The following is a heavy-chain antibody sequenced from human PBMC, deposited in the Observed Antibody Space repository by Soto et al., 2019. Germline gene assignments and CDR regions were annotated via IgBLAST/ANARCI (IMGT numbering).Heavy chain of an antibody. V-gene: IGHV1-18*01. J-gene: IGHJ5*02. CDR3: ARAMAAAGTFAP. CDR2: ISAYNGNT. Sequence: ASVKVSCKASGYTFTSYGISWVRQAPGQGLEWMGWISAYNGNTNYAQKLQGRVTMTTDTSPSTAYMELRSLRSANTAVYSCARAMAAAGTFAPGGQGTLVTVSS. CDR1: GYTFTSYG. D-gene: IGHD6-13*01.